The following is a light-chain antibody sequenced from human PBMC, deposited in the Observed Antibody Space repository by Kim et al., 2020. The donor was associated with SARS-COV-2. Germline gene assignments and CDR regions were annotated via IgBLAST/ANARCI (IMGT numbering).Light chain of an antibody. Sequence: SYELTQSPSVSVSPGQTASITCSGDKLGDKYACWHQQKPGQSPVLVIYQDIKRPSGIPERFSGSNSGNTATLTISGTQAMDEADYYCQAWDSSTAVFGGGTQLTVL. J-gene: IGLJ2*01. CDR1: KLGDKY. CDR3: QAWDSSTAV. V-gene: IGLV3-1*01. CDR2: QDI.